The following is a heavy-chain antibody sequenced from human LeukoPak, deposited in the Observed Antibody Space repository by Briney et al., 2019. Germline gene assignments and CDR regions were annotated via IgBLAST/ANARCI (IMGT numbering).Heavy chain of an antibody. D-gene: IGHD2-2*01. CDR3: AKGLGYCSSTSCYVPHYYYGMDV. Sequence: GGSLRLSCAASGFTFSSYGMHWVRQAPGKGLEWVAVISYDGSNKYYADSVKGRFTISRDNSKNTLYLQMNSLRAEDMAVYYCAKGLGYCSSTSCYVPHYYYGMDVWGQGTTVTVSS. V-gene: IGHV3-30*18. CDR1: GFTFSSYG. CDR2: ISYDGSNK. J-gene: IGHJ6*02.